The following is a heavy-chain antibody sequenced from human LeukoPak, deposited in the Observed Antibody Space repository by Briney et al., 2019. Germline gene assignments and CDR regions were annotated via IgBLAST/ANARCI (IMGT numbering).Heavy chain of an antibody. CDR1: GFTFSSYG. Sequence: GGSLRLSCAASGFTFSSYGMHWVRQAPGKGLEWVAVIWYDGSNKYYADSVKGRFTISRDNSKNTLYLQMNSLRAEDTAVYYCAKVLTMVRGAAHDYWGQGTLVTVSS. V-gene: IGHV3-30*02. J-gene: IGHJ4*02. D-gene: IGHD3-10*01. CDR3: AKVLTMVRGAAHDY. CDR2: IWYDGSNK.